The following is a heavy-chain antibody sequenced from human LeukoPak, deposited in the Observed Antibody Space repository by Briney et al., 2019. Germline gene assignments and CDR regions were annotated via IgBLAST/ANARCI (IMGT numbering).Heavy chain of an antibody. CDR3: ARDQSYYGSGSPMDV. J-gene: IGHJ6*04. CDR2: IRYDGSNK. CDR1: GFTFSSYG. V-gene: IGHV3-30*02. D-gene: IGHD3-10*01. Sequence: GGSLRLSCAASGFTFSSYGMHWVRQAPGKGLEWVAFIRYDGSNKYYADSVKGRFTISRDNSKNTLYLQMNSLRAEDTAVYYCARDQSYYGSGSPMDVWGKGTTVIVSS.